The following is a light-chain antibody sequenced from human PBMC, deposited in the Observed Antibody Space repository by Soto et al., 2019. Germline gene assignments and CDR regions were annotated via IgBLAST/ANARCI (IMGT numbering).Light chain of an antibody. V-gene: IGLV2-14*01. CDR3: SSFTNRKTYV. CDR1: SSDVGGYNS. J-gene: IGLJ1*01. Sequence: QSALTQPASVSGSPGQSIAISCTGTSSDVGGYNSVSWFQQHPGKAPKLIIYDVNDRPSAVSDRFSGSKSGNTASLTISGLQTEDEADYYCSSFTNRKTYVCGTGTKLTVL. CDR2: DVN.